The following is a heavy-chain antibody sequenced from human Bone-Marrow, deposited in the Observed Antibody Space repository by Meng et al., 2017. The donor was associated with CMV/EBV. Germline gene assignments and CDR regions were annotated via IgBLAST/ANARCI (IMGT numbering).Heavy chain of an antibody. D-gene: IGHD6-6*01. J-gene: IGHJ5*02. V-gene: IGHV4-34*01. CDR1: GGSFSGYY. CDR2: INHSGST. Sequence: SETLSLTCAVYGGSFSGYYWSWSRQPQGKGLEWIGEINHSGSTNYNPSLKSRVTISVDTSKNQFSLKLSSVTAADTAVYCCVRAHLIIAARRNWFDPWGQGTLVTVSS. CDR3: VRAHLIIAARRNWFDP.